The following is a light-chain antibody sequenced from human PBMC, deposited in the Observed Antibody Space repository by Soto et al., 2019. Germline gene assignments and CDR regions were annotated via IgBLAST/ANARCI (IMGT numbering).Light chain of an antibody. CDR2: RNN. CDR1: RSNIGRNY. J-gene: IGLJ1*01. V-gene: IGLV1-51*02. Sequence: QSVLTQPPSASGTPGQRVSISCSGSRSNIGRNYVYWYQQLPGTAPKLLIQRNNERPSGIPDRFSGSKSGTSATLGITGFQTGDEADHYCGSWDSSLSAYVFGTGTKVTVL. CDR3: GSWDSSLSAYV.